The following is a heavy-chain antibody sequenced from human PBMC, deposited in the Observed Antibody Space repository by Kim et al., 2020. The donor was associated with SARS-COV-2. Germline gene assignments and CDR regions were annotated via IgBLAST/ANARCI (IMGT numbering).Heavy chain of an antibody. Sequence: YADAVKGRITISRDNTKNTLYRQMNSLTAEVTAVYYCARDGRVGATTGLDYWGQGTLVTVAS. D-gene: IGHD1-26*01. V-gene: IGHV3-30*03. J-gene: IGHJ4*02. CDR3: ARDGRVGATTGLDY.